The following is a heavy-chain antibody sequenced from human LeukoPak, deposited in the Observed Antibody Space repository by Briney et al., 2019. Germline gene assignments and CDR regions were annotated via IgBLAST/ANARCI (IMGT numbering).Heavy chain of an antibody. CDR3: ARSGVVVVPAAIAY. CDR2: IKQDGSEK. V-gene: IGHV3-7*01. CDR1: GFTFSSYW. Sequence: PGGSLRLPCAASGFTFSSYWMSWVRQAPGKGLEWVANIKQDGSEKYYVDSVKGRFTISRDNAKNSLYRQMNSLRAEDTAVYYCARSGVVVVPAAIAYWGRGTLATVSS. J-gene: IGHJ4*02. D-gene: IGHD2-2*01.